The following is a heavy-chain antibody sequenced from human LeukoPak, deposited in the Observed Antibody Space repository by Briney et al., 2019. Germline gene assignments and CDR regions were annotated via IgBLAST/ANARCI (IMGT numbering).Heavy chain of an antibody. Sequence: GESLRLSCVGSGFTFSTYSMNWVRQAPGKGLEWVSYISKIPTSIDYADSARGRFTISRDNAKNTLYLQMNSLRAEDTAVYYCAKDRTDFDYWGQGTLVTVSS. V-gene: IGHV3-21*04. CDR1: GFTFSTYS. J-gene: IGHJ4*02. CDR3: AKDRTDFDY. CDR2: ISKIPTSI.